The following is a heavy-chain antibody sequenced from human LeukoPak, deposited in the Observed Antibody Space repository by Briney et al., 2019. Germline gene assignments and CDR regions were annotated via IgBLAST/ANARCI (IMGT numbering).Heavy chain of an antibody. CDR2: ISGSGGST. CDR1: GFAFSSYA. D-gene: IGHD2-15*01. V-gene: IGHV3-23*01. Sequence: GGSLRLSCAASGFAFSSYAMSWVRQAPGKGLAWVSAISGSGGSTYYADSVKGWFTISRDNSKNTLYLQMNSLRAEDTAVYYCARGRYCSADTCYGDFQHWGQGTLVSVSS. J-gene: IGHJ1*01. CDR3: ARGRYCSADTCYGDFQH.